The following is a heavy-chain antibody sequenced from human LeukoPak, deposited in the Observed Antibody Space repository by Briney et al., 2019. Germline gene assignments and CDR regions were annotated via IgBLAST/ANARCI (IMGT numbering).Heavy chain of an antibody. CDR1: GFTFSSCG. CDR3: ARGSEWASGVSDY. D-gene: IGHD3-3*01. V-gene: IGHV3-21*01. Sequence: GGSLRLSCAASGFTFSSCGMNWVRQAPGKGLEWVSSISGSSTYIHYADSVKGRFTISRDNAKNSLYLQMNSLRVEDTAVYYCARGSEWASGVSDYWGQGTLVTVS. J-gene: IGHJ4*02. CDR2: ISGSSTYI.